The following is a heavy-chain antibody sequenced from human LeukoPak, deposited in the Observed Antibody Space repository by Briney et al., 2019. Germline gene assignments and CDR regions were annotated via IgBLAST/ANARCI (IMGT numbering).Heavy chain of an antibody. CDR3: ANTPRGYSYGFRDY. J-gene: IGHJ4*02. CDR1: GFTFSSYG. D-gene: IGHD5-18*01. Sequence: GGSLRLSCAASGFTFSSYGMHWVRQAPGKGLEWVAVISYDGSNKYYVDSVKGRFTISRDNSKNTLYLQMNSLRAEDTAVYYCANTPRGYSYGFRDYWGQGTLVTVSS. CDR2: ISYDGSNK. V-gene: IGHV3-30*18.